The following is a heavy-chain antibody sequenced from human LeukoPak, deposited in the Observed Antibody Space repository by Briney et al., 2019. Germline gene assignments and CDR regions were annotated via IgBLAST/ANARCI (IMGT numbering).Heavy chain of an antibody. J-gene: IGHJ4*02. CDR1: GFTFSSYW. Sequence: PGGSLRLSCAAPGFTFSSYWMSWVRQAPGKGLEWVANIKQDGSAKHYVGSVKGRFTISRDNARTSVYLDMDSLRAEDTAVYYCARDHEGALDYWGQGTLVTVSS. V-gene: IGHV3-7*04. CDR2: IKQDGSAK. CDR3: ARDHEGALDY. D-gene: IGHD3-16*01.